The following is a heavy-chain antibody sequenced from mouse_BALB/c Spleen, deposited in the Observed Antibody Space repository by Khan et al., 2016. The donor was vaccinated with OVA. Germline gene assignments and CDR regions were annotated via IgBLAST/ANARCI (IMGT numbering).Heavy chain of an antibody. D-gene: IGHD2-3*01. Sequence: EVQLVESGPGLVKPSQSLSLTCTVTGYSITSDYAWNWIRQFPGNKLEWMGYISSSGSTNYNPAFKSRISITRDTSKNQLFLQLNSVTTEDTATYYCARDGSRYNYAMDYWGQGTSVTVSS. CDR3: ARDGSRYNYAMDY. V-gene: IGHV3-2*02. CDR1: GYSITSDYA. CDR2: ISSSGST. J-gene: IGHJ4*01.